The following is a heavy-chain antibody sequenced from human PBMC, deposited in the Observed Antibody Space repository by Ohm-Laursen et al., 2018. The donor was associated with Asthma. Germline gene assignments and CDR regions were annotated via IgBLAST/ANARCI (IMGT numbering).Heavy chain of an antibody. D-gene: IGHD2-2*01. V-gene: IGHV4-31*03. J-gene: IGHJ3*02. CDR2: IYYSGST. CDR1: GGSISSGGYY. Sequence: SQTLSLTCTVSGGSISSGGYYWSWIRQHPGKGLEWIGYIYYSGSTYYNPSLKSRVTISVDTSKNQFSLKLSSVTAADTAVYYCARVGDIVVVPAAMPSFAFDIWGQGTMVTVSS. CDR3: ARVGDIVVVPAAMPSFAFDI.